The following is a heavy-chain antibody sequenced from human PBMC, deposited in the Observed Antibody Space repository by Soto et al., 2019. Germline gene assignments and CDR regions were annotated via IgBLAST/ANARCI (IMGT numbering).Heavy chain of an antibody. V-gene: IGHV3-21*01. CDR1: GITFNSYS. D-gene: IGHD3-10*01. CDR2: ISSSSGYI. Sequence: EVQLVESGGGLVKPGESLRLSCAASGITFNSYSMNWVRQAPGKGLEWVSSISSSSGYINYADSVKGRFTISRDNAKNLLYLQMNSLRVEDTAVYYCARALGSNSGDYWGQGTLVTVSS. J-gene: IGHJ4*02. CDR3: ARALGSNSGDY.